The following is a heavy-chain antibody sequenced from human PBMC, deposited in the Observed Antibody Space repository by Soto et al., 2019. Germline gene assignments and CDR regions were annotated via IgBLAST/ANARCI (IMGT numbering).Heavy chain of an antibody. Sequence: ASVKVSCKASGYTFTSYDINWVRQATGQGLEWMGWMNPNSGNTGYAQKFQGRVTMTRNTSISTAYMELSSLRSEDTAVYYCARGFLVTMVRGVRDYYFDYWGKGTLVTVPS. D-gene: IGHD3-10*01. CDR3: ARGFLVTMVRGVRDYYFDY. CDR2: MNPNSGNT. CDR1: GYTFTSYD. V-gene: IGHV1-8*01. J-gene: IGHJ4*02.